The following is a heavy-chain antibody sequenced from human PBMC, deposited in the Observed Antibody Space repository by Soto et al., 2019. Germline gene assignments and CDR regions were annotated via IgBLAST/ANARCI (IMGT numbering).Heavy chain of an antibody. D-gene: IGHD4-17*01. Sequence: QVQLVQSGAEVQKPGSSVKVSCKASGGTFSSYTISWVRQAPGQGLEWMGRIIPILDIANYAQKFQGRVTITADKSTSTAYMELSSMRSEDTVMYYCAGAEGDYEFDYWGQGTLVTVSS. V-gene: IGHV1-69*02. CDR2: IIPILDIA. J-gene: IGHJ4*02. CDR3: AGAEGDYEFDY. CDR1: GGTFSSYT.